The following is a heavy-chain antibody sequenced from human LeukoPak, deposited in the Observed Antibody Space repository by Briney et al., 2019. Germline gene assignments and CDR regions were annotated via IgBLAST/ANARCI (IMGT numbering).Heavy chain of an antibody. V-gene: IGHV4-59*05. D-gene: IGHD3-10*01. J-gene: IGHJ4*02. CDR2: IYYSGST. CDR3: ARLRIGEPFDY. Sequence: PSETLSLTCTVSGGSISSYYWSWIRQPPGKGLEYIGSIYYSGSTYYNPSLKSRVTISVDTSKNQFSLSLSSVTAADAAVYYCARLRIGEPFDYWGQGTLVTVSS. CDR1: GGSISSYY.